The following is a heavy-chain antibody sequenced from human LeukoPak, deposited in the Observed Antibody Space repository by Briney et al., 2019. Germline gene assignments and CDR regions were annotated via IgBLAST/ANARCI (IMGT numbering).Heavy chain of an antibody. V-gene: IGHV3-23*01. D-gene: IGHD3-22*01. J-gene: IGHJ4*02. CDR1: GFTFSSYA. Sequence: PEGSLRLSCAASGFTFSSYAMNWVRQAPGKGLEWVSTISVSGGTTYYADSVKGRFTISRDNSKNMVYLQMNSLRAEDTAVYYCAKEKYYYDTSVYYPGDFVDYWGQGTLVTVSS. CDR3: AKEKYYYDTSVYYPGDFVDY. CDR2: ISVSGGTT.